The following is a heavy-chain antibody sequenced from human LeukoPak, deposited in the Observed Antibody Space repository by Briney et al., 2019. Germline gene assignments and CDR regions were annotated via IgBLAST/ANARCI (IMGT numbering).Heavy chain of an antibody. J-gene: IGHJ3*02. V-gene: IGHV4-59*08. D-gene: IGHD5-18*01. CDR2: IYYSGST. Sequence: SETLSLTCTVSGGSISSYYWSWIRQPPGKGLEWIGYIYYSGSTNYNPSLKSRVTISVDTSKNQFSLKLSSVTAADTAVYYCARLDGYSYGYGPFDIWGQGTMVTVSS. CDR3: ARLDGYSYGYGPFDI. CDR1: GGSISSYY.